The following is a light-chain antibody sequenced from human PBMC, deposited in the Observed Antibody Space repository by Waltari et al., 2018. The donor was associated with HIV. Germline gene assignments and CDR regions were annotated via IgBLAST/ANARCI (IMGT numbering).Light chain of an antibody. V-gene: IGLV1-51*01. Sequence: QSVLTQPPSVSAAPGQKVTISCSGRRSNIGNNFVSWYQQLPGTAPKLLIYDNNKRPSGIPDRFSGSKSGTSATLGITGLQTGDEADYYCGTWDSSLSVWVFGGGTNLTVL. J-gene: IGLJ3*02. CDR3: GTWDSSLSVWV. CDR2: DNN. CDR1: RSNIGNNF.